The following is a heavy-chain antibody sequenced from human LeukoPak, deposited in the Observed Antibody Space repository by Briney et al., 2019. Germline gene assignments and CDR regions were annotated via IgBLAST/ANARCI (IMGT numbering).Heavy chain of an antibody. Sequence: SETLSLTCTVSNVSISSGSHYWNWIRQPAGKGLEWIGYIYYSGSTNYNPSLKSRVTISVDTSKNQFSLKLSSVTAADTAVYYCAREAKWGGYGVSGFDYWGQGTLVTVSS. J-gene: IGHJ4*02. CDR2: IYYSGST. CDR3: AREAKWGGYGVSGFDY. V-gene: IGHV4-61*10. D-gene: IGHD5-12*01. CDR1: NVSISSGSHY.